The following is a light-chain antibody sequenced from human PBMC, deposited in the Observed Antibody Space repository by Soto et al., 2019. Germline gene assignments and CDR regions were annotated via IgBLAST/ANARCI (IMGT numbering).Light chain of an antibody. V-gene: IGLV2-14*01. CDR2: DVS. CDR1: SSDVGGYNY. CDR3: SSYTNSSPFV. Sequence: QSVLTQPASVSGSPGQSITISCTGTSSDVGGYNYVSWYQQHPGKAPKLMIYDVSYWPSGVSNRFSGSKSGNTASLTISGXXXXXXXXYYCSSYTNSSPFVFGTGTKLTVL. J-gene: IGLJ1*01.